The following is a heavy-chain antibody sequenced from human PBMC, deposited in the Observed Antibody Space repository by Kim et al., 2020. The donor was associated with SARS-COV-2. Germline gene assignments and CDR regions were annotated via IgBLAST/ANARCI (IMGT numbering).Heavy chain of an antibody. V-gene: IGHV3-21*01. CDR2: ISSSSSYI. D-gene: IGHD3-22*01. CDR3: ARYYDSSGYYFRYYGMDV. CDR1: GFTFSSYS. Sequence: GGSLRLSCAASGFTFSSYSMNWVRQAPGKGLEWVSSISSSSSYIYYADSVKGRFTISRDNAKNSLYLQMNSLGAEDTAVYYCARYYDSSGYYFRYYGMDVWGQGTTVTVSS. J-gene: IGHJ6*02.